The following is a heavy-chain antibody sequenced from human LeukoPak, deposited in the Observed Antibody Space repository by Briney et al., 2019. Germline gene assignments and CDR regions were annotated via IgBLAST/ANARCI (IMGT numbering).Heavy chain of an antibody. V-gene: IGHV1-46*01. CDR3: AGSRWELLVYFDY. Sequence: ASVKVSCKASGYTFTSYYMHWVRRAPGQGLESMGIINPIGGSTSYAQKFHGRVTMTRDTSTSTVYMELSSLRSEDTAVYYCAGSRWELLVYFDYWGQGTLVTVSS. CDR1: GYTFTSYY. J-gene: IGHJ4*02. CDR2: INPIGGST. D-gene: IGHD1-26*01.